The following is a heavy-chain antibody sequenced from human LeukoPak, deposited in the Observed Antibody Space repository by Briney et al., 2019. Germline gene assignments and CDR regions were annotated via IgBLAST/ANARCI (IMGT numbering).Heavy chain of an antibody. D-gene: IGHD3-10*01. J-gene: IGHJ4*02. Sequence: SETLSLTXAVYGGSFSGYYWSWIRQPPGKGLEWIGEINHSGSTNYNPSLKSRVTISVDTSKNQFSLKLSSVTAADTAVYYCAREPPRYYYGSGSYYNDYWGQGTLVTVSS. CDR2: INHSGST. CDR1: GGSFSGYY. V-gene: IGHV4-34*01. CDR3: AREPPRYYYGSGSYYNDY.